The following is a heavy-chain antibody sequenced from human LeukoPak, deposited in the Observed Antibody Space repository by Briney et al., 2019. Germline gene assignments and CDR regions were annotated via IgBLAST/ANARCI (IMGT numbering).Heavy chain of an antibody. CDR3: ARSPSPYSSGWYFDY. D-gene: IGHD6-19*01. CDR2: TYQRSKWYN. CDR1: GDSVSINSAA. V-gene: IGHV6-1*01. Sequence: SQTLSLTCAISGDSVSINSAAWNWIRQSPSRGLEWLGRTYQRSKWYNDYAVSVKSRITINPDISKNQFSLQLNSVTPEDTAVYYCARSPSPYSSGWYFDYWGQGALVTVSS. J-gene: IGHJ4*02.